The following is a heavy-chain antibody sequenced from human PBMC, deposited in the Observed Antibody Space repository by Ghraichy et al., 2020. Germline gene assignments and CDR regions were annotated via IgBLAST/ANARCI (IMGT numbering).Heavy chain of an antibody. J-gene: IGHJ5*02. V-gene: IGHV4-39*01. CDR1: GGSVTSTHYY. CDR3: ARVETDDDGDYGNWFDP. CDR2: INYSGST. D-gene: IGHD4-17*01. Sequence: GSLRLSCTVSGGSVTSTHYYWGWIRQPPGKGLEWIGNINYSGSTYYNPSPKSRVIISVDTSNNQFSLRLKSVTAADTAVYYCARVETDDDGDYGNWFDPWGQGTRVPVSS.